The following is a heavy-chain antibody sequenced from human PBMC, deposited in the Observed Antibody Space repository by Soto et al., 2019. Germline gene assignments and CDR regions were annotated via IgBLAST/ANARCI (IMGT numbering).Heavy chain of an antibody. Sequence: QLQLQESGSGLVKPSQTLSLTCAVSGGSISSGGYSWSWIRQPPGKGLEWIGYIYHSGSTYYNPSLKSRVTISVDRSKNQFSQKLSSVTAADTAVYYCARAHYGDYGYGMDVWGQGTTVTVSS. V-gene: IGHV4-30-2*01. J-gene: IGHJ6*02. CDR1: GGSISSGGYS. CDR2: IYHSGST. D-gene: IGHD4-17*01. CDR3: ARAHYGDYGYGMDV.